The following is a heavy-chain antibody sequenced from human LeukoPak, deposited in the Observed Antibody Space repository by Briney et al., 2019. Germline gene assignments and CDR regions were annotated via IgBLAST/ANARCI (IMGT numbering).Heavy chain of an antibody. Sequence: PGGSLRLSCAASGFAFGNYAMGWVRQAPGKGLEWVSSISSSSSYIYYADSVKGRFTISRDNAKNSLYLQMNSLRAEDTAVYYCARTGALNWNYYYYYYMDVWGKGTTVTVSS. J-gene: IGHJ6*03. CDR2: ISSSSSYI. CDR1: GFAFGNYA. V-gene: IGHV3-21*01. D-gene: IGHD1-1*01. CDR3: ARTGALNWNYYYYYYMDV.